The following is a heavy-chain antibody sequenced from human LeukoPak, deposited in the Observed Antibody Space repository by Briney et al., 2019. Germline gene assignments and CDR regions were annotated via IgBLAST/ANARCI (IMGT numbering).Heavy chain of an antibody. Sequence: GSSVKVSCKASGGTFSRYAISWVRQAPGQGLEWMGGIIPIFGTANYAQKFQGRVTITADESTSTAYMELSSLRSEDTAAYYCARGPIDYSGSYFDYWGQGTLVTVSS. CDR3: ARGPIDYSGSYFDY. CDR1: GGTFSRYA. V-gene: IGHV1-69*01. J-gene: IGHJ4*02. D-gene: IGHD1-26*01. CDR2: IIPIFGTA.